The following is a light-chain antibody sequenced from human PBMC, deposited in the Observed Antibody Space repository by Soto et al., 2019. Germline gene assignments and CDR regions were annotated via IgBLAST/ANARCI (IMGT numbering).Light chain of an antibody. V-gene: IGKV1-5*01. CDR2: DAS. CDR3: QQYNSFPCT. Sequence: DIPMTQSPSTLSAFVGDRVTVTCRASQSITSWLAWYQQKPGQAPKLLIYDASNLESGVPSRFSGSGSGTEFTLTISSLQPDDLATYYCQQYNSFPCTFGQGTKLEIK. CDR1: QSITSW. J-gene: IGKJ2*02.